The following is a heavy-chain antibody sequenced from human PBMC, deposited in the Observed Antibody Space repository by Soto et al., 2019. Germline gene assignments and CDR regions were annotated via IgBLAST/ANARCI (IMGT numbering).Heavy chain of an antibody. V-gene: IGHV3-48*03. D-gene: IGHD2-2*01. Sequence: EVQLVESGGGLAQPGGSARLSCAASGFTFSSYEMNWVRQAPGKTLEWVSYISSGGDSSYYADSVKGRFTISRDNAKNSLSLQMNSLRVEDTAVYYCARVYCSTTTCHVQAFDSWGQGTLVTVSS. CDR2: ISSGGDSS. CDR3: ARVYCSTTTCHVQAFDS. CDR1: GFTFSSYE. J-gene: IGHJ4*02.